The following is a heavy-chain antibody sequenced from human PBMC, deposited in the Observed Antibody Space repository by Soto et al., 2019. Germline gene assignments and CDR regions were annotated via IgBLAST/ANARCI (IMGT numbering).Heavy chain of an antibody. D-gene: IGHD3-22*01. CDR1: GGSVRSGSYY. CDR2: IYQSGTT. J-gene: IGHJ4*02. Sequence: SETLSLTCSVSGGSVRSGSYYWTWIRQPPGKGLEWIGYIYQSGTTNYNASLKSRVTISIDTSKNQFFLKLNSVTAADTAVYYCARDSSGRHDYWGQGTLVTVSS. V-gene: IGHV4-61*01. CDR3: ARDSSGRHDY.